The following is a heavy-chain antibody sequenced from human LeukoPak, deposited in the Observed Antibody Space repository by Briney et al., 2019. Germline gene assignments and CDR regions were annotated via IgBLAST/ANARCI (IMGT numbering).Heavy chain of an antibody. Sequence: ASVKVSCKASGYTSTDYYIHWIRQAPGQGPEWMGWINPKNGGTNYAPNFKGRVTMTRDTSITTVFMEATSLRSDDTAVYYCARYRYSGSSRSPFGTWGQGTMVTVSS. V-gene: IGHV1-2*02. CDR3: ARYRYSGSSRSPFGT. CDR1: GYTSTDYY. CDR2: INPKNGGT. J-gene: IGHJ3*01. D-gene: IGHD1-26*01.